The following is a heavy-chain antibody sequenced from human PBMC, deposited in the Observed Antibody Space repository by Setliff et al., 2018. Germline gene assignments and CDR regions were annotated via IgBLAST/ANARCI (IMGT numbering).Heavy chain of an antibody. CDR2: INSDGSTT. J-gene: IGHJ5*02. CDR3: VPGRGS. V-gene: IGHV3-74*01. Sequence: GGSLRLSCAASEFTLSTYWIHWVRQAPRKGLVWVSRINSDGSTTTYADSVKGRFTISRDNAQNTLYLHMNNLRAEDTAVFYCVPGRGSWGQGALVTVSS. CDR1: EFTLSTYW. D-gene: IGHD6-25*01.